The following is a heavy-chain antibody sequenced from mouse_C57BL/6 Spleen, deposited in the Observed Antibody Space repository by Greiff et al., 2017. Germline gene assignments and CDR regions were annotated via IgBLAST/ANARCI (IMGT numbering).Heavy chain of an antibody. Sequence: VQLQQSGPELVKPGASVKISCKASGYSFTGYYMNWVKQSPEKSLEWIGEINPSTGGTNYNQKFKAKATLTVDKSSSTAYMQLKSLTSEDSAVYYCARSDSYGYDCDYWGQGTTLTVSS. CDR3: ARSDSYGYDCDY. CDR1: GYSFTGYY. D-gene: IGHD2-2*01. V-gene: IGHV1-42*01. CDR2: INPSTGGT. J-gene: IGHJ2*01.